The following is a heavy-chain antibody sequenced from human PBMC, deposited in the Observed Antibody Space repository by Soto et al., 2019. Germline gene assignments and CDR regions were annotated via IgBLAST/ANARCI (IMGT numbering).Heavy chain of an antibody. CDR1: RGSINSHY. D-gene: IGHD3-22*01. CDR3: ARRLYYDSSGFEGGGMDV. Sequence: SETLSLTCTVSRGSINSHYWGWIRQPPGKGLEWIGSIYYSGSTYYNPSLKSRVTISVDTSKNQFSLKLSSVTAADTAVYYCARRLYYDSSGFEGGGMDVWGQGTTVTVSS. CDR2: IYYSGST. V-gene: IGHV4-39*01. J-gene: IGHJ6*02.